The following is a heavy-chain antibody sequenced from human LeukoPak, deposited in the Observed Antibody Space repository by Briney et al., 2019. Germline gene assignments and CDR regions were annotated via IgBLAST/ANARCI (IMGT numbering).Heavy chain of an antibody. CDR2: SYYSGST. V-gene: IGHV4-31*03. Sequence: PSETLSLTCTVSGGSIRLGGHYWSWLRQLPGMGLQWIGYSYYSGSTHYNPSLESRITISVDTSKKQFSLRMTSVTAADTAIYYCANAKSGAVAATVIDYWGQGTLVTVSS. CDR3: ANAKSGAVAATVIDY. J-gene: IGHJ4*02. D-gene: IGHD6-19*01. CDR1: GGSIRLGGHY.